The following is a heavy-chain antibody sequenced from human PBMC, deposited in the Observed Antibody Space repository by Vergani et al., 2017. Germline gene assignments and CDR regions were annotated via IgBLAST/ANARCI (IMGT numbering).Heavy chain of an antibody. CDR2: INHSGST. J-gene: IGHJ4*02. CDR3: AGHSHYYDSRGYLYYFDY. CDR1: GGSFSGYY. Sequence: QVQLQQWGAGLLKPSETLSLTCAVYGGSFSGYYWSWIRQPPGKGLEWIGEINHSGSTNYNPSLKSRVTISVDTSKNQFSLKLSSVTAADTAVYYCAGHSHYYDSRGYLYYFDYWGQGTLVTVSS. V-gene: IGHV4-34*01. D-gene: IGHD3-22*01.